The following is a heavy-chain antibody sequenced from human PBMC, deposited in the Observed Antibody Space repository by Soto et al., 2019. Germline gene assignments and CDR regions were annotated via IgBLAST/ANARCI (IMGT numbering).Heavy chain of an antibody. D-gene: IGHD2-2*01. Sequence: EVQLLESGGGLVQPGGSLRLSCVGSGFTFINYAMNWVRQTPGKGLEWVSTISGGGDRTFDADTVKGRFTISRDNSKNTVNLPMNSLRADDTAVYYCARKVFGSTSRPDWWYFDLWGRGTLVTVSS. J-gene: IGHJ2*01. CDR2: ISGGGDRT. CDR3: ARKVFGSTSRPDWWYFDL. V-gene: IGHV3-23*01. CDR1: GFTFINYA.